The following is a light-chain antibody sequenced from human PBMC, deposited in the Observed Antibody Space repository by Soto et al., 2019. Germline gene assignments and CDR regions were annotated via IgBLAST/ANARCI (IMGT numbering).Light chain of an antibody. CDR1: LSVSVY. Sequence: VLTQSPPTLAFAPWERSTLSLMPSLSVSVYLDWYQQKHGQAPRLLISDASNRATGIPARFSGSGPGTDFTPTISSLEPEDFAVYYCHQRQYWPPITFGQGTRLEIK. CDR3: HQRQYWPPIT. J-gene: IGKJ5*01. CDR2: DAS. V-gene: IGKV3-11*01.